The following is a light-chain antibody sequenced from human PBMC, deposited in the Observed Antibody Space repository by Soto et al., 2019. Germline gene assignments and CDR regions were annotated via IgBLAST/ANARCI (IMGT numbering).Light chain of an antibody. Sequence: DIQLTQSPSFLSASVGDRVTITCRASQGPGSYLAWYQQKPGKAPKLLIYSASTLQSGVPTRFSGSGSGTEFSLTISSLQPDDFATYYCQQYNSYSEAFGQGTKVDIK. V-gene: IGKV1-9*01. CDR3: QQYNSYSEA. CDR2: SAS. CDR1: QGPGSY. J-gene: IGKJ1*01.